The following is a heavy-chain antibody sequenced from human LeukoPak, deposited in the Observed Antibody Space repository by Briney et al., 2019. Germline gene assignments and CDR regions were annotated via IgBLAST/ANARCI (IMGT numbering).Heavy chain of an antibody. CDR1: GYTFTSYD. D-gene: IGHD2-2*02. V-gene: IGHV1-8*01. CDR3: ARRVGYCSSTSCYTYYYYMDV. J-gene: IGHJ6*03. Sequence: GASVKVSCKASGYTFTSYDINWVRQATGQGFEWMGWMNPNSGNTGYAQKFQGRVTMTRNTSISTAYMELSSLRSGDTAVYYCARRVGYCSSTSCYTYYYYMDVWGKGTTVTVSS. CDR2: MNPNSGNT.